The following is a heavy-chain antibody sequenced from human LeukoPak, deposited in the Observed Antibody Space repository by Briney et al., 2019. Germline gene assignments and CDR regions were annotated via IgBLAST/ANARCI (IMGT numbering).Heavy chain of an antibody. D-gene: IGHD5-24*01. CDR3: ARGGDGYHFDY. J-gene: IGHJ4*02. CDR2: IYYSGST. Sequence: SETLSLTCTVSGGSISSGSYYWSWIRQPPGKGLEWIGYIYYSGSTNCNPSLKSRVTISVDTSKNQFSLKLSSVTAADTAVYYCARGGDGYHFDYWGQGTLVTVSS. V-gene: IGHV4-61*01. CDR1: GGSISSGSYY.